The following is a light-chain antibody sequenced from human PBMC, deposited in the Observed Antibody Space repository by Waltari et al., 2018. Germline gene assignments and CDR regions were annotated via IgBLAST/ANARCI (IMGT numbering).Light chain of an antibody. CDR2: WAS. V-gene: IGKV4-1*01. CDR1: QSVLYSSNNKNY. J-gene: IGKJ1*01. Sequence: DIVMTQSPDSLAVSLGERATINCKSSQSVLYSSNNKNYLAWYQQKPGQPPKLLIYWASTRETGVPDRFSGSGSGTDFTLTISSLQAEDVAVYYCQQYLSTPPTFHQGP. CDR3: QQYLSTPPT.